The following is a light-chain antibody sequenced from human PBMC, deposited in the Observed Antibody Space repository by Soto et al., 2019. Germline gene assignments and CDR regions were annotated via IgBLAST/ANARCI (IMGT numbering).Light chain of an antibody. J-gene: IGKJ1*01. CDR3: QQANIFPRM. Sequence: DIQRTQSPSSVSASVGDTVTITCRASQPISSWLAWFQQKPGEPPKLLIYAASTLQSGGPSRFSGSGSVTEFTLAISSLQPEDFATYYCQQANIFPRMFAQGTKVEI. CDR2: AAS. CDR1: QPISSW. V-gene: IGKV1-12*01.